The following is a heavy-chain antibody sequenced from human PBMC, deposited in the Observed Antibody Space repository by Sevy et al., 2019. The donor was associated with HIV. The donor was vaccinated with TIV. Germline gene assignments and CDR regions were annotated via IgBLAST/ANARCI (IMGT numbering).Heavy chain of an antibody. J-gene: IGHJ5*02. V-gene: IGHV3-23*01. CDR1: GSRFSAFG. CDR3: AKAPYYDFWSHNYNNWFDP. D-gene: IGHD3-3*01. CDR2: INGGGGST. Sequence: GGSLRLSCVASGSRFSAFGMAWVRQAAGEGLEWVSGINGGGGSTYYGNSLKGRFTVSRDNSKNTVYVQMNSLRADDTVVYYCAKAPYYDFWSHNYNNWFDPWGQGTLVTVSP.